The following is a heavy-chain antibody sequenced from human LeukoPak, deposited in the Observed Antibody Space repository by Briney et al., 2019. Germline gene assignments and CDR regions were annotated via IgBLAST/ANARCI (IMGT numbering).Heavy chain of an antibody. V-gene: IGHV3-21*01. CDR2: ISSGSSYI. J-gene: IGHJ4*02. D-gene: IGHD4-17*01. CDR3: ARVAGDHPFFDY. CDR1: GFTFSNYS. Sequence: PGGSLRLSCAASGFTFSNYSINWVRQAPGKGLEWVSSISSGSSYIYYADSVKGRFTLSRDNAKNSLYLQTSSLTAEDTAVYYCARVAGDHPFFDYWGQGTLVTVSS.